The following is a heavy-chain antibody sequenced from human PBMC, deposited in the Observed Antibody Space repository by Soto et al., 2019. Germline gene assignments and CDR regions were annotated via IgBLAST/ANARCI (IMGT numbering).Heavy chain of an antibody. V-gene: IGHV3-23*01. CDR1: GFTFSSYA. CDR2: ISGSGGST. CDR3: AKESCSGGSCYQLFDY. J-gene: IGHJ4*02. D-gene: IGHD2-15*01. Sequence: PGGSLRLSCAASGFTFSSYAMSWVRQAPGKGLEWVSAISGSGGSTYYADSVKGRFTISRDNSKNTLYLQMNSLRAEDTAVYYCAKESCSGGSCYQLFDYWGQGTLVTVSS.